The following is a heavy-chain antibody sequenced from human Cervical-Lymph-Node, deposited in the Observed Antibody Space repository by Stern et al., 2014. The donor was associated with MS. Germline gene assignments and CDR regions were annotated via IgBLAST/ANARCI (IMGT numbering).Heavy chain of an antibody. V-gene: IGHV1-69*06. D-gene: IGHD6-13*01. CDR3: ATVAVEEQLVPFDF. CDR1: GDTFSNHA. CDR2: VNPVFDTT. J-gene: IGHJ4*02. Sequence: QVQLVQSGAEVKKPGSSVKVSCTASGDTFSNHAIHWVRQAPGQGLEWMGGVNPVFDTTNYAQKLQGRVTITADKSTNTAYMELSSLRSEDTAVYFCATVAVEEQLVPFDFWGRGTLVTVSS.